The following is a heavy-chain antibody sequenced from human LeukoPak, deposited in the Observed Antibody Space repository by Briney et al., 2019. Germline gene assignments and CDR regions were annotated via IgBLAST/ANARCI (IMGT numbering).Heavy chain of an antibody. V-gene: IGHV3-30*18. D-gene: IGHD1-26*01. J-gene: IGHJ4*02. CDR1: GFTFDTYG. Sequence: PGRSLRLSCAASGFTFDTYGMHWVRQAPGKGLEWVAVISYDGNGQYYADSVKGRLTISRDNSKNTLYLQMNSLRAEDTAVYYCAKDRGWELPALLFDYWGQGTLVTVSS. CDR2: ISYDGNGQ. CDR3: AKDRGWELPALLFDY.